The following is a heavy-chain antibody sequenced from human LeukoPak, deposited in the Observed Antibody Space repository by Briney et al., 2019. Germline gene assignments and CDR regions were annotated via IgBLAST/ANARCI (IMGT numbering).Heavy chain of an antibody. CDR3: ARHTWQWLPFDD. J-gene: IGHJ4*02. Sequence: SETLSLTCTVSGGSISSSSYYWGWIRQPPGKGLEWIGSIYYSGSTYYNPSLKSRFTISVDTAKNQFSLKLSSVTAADPAVYYCARHTWQWLPFDDWGQGTQVTISS. D-gene: IGHD5-12*01. V-gene: IGHV4-39*07. CDR1: GGSISSSSYY. CDR2: IYYSGST.